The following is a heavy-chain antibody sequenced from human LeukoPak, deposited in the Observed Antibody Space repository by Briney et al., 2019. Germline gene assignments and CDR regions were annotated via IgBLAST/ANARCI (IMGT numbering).Heavy chain of an antibody. J-gene: IGHJ6*02. CDR2: IYYSGST. CDR3: ARAPAPHWVRGVTYYYYYYGMDV. D-gene: IGHD3-10*01. V-gene: IGHV4-39*01. Sequence: KSSETLSLTCTVSGGSISSSSYYWGWIRQPPGKGLEWIGSIYYSGSTYYNPSLKSRVTISVDTSKNQFSPKLSSVTAADTAVYYCARAPAPHWVRGVTYYYYYYGMDVWGQGTTVTVSS. CDR1: GGSISSSSYY.